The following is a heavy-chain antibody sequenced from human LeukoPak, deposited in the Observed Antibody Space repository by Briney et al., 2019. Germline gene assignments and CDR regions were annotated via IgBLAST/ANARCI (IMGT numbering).Heavy chain of an antibody. D-gene: IGHD1-14*01. CDR3: ATFGINNWFDP. CDR2: IHYRGST. CDR1: GGSINRDY. V-gene: IGHV4-59*01. Sequence: SETLSLICSVSGGSINRDYWSWIRQSPGKGLEWIGYIHYRGSTNYNPSLKSRVTMSVDMSRRHFSLKLTSVTAADSAIYYCATFGINNWFDPWGQGTLVAVSS. J-gene: IGHJ5*02.